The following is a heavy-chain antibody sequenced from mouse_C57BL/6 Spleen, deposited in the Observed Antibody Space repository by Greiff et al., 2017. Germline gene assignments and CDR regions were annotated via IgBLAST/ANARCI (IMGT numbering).Heavy chain of an antibody. CDR3: ARSRYDYDDY. D-gene: IGHD2-4*01. J-gene: IGHJ2*01. CDR2: INPGSGGT. Sequence: QVQLKESGAELVRPGTSVKVSCKASGYAFTNYLIEWVKQRPGQGLEWIGVINPGSGGTNYNEKFKGKATLTADKSSSTAYMQLSSLTSEVSAVYFCARSRYDYDDYWGQGTTLTVSS. CDR1: GYAFTNYL. V-gene: IGHV1-54*01.